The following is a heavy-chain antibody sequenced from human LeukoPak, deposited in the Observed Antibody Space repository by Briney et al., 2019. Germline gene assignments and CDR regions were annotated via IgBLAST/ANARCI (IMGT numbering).Heavy chain of an antibody. J-gene: IGHJ4*02. V-gene: IGHV3-64*04. D-gene: IGHD4-23*01. CDR3: AKDPTAGWGYGGNRHYFDY. CDR2: ISGNGGSA. CDR1: GFTFSSYS. Sequence: GGSLRLSCSASGFTFSSYSMHWVRQAPGKGLEYVSAISGNGGSADYADSVKGRFTISRDNSKNTLYLQINSLRAEDTAVYYCAKDPTAGWGYGGNRHYFDYWGQGTLVTVSS.